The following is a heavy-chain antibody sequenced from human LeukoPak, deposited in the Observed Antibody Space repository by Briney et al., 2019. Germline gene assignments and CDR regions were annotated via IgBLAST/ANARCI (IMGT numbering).Heavy chain of an antibody. CDR3: ARGLAGGFGGLFY. J-gene: IGHJ4*02. Sequence: KPSETLSLTCAVYGGSFSGYYWSWIRQPPGKGLEWIGEINHRGSTNYNPSLKIRVAISVDTSKTPFYLKLSSVTAADTAVYYCARGLAGGFGGLFYWGQGTLVTVSS. V-gene: IGHV4-34*01. CDR1: GGSFSGYY. D-gene: IGHD3-10*01. CDR2: INHRGST.